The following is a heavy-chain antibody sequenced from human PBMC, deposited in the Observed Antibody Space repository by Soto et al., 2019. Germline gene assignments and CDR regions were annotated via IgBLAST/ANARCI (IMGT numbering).Heavy chain of an antibody. CDR1: EDTFRNYA. Sequence: SVKVSCKASEDTFRNYAISWVRQAPGQGLEWMGGIIPIFGTANYAQKFQGRVTITADTSANTVYLELSSLRSEDTAVYYCASTKYDSSAYYYWCLGLWGRGTLVTVSS. J-gene: IGHJ2*01. V-gene: IGHV1-69*06. D-gene: IGHD3-22*01. CDR3: ASTKYDSSAYYYWCLGL. CDR2: IIPIFGTA.